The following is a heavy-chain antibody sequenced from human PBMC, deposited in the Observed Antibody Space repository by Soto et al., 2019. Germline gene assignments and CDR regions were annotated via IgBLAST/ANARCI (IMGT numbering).Heavy chain of an antibody. J-gene: IGHJ6*02. V-gene: IGHV3-11*05. D-gene: IGHD6-19*01. CDR3: ARDRVLNHSSGWSLSPGPNGMVV. CDR1: GFTFSDYY. Sequence: GGSLRLSCAASGFTFSDYYMSWIRQAPGKGLEWVSYISSSSSYTNYADSVKGRFTISRDNAKNSLYLQMNSLRAEDTAVYYCARDRVLNHSSGWSLSPGPNGMVVSGQAPTLTGFS. CDR2: ISSSSSYT.